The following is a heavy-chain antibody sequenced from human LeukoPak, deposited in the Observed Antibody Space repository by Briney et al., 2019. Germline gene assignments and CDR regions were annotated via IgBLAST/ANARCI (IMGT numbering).Heavy chain of an antibody. D-gene: IGHD2-15*01. CDR2: ISAYNGNT. Sequence: ASVKVSCKASGYTFTSYGISWVRQAPGQGLEWMGWISAYNGNTNYAQKLQGRVTMTTDTSTSTAYMELRSLRSDDTAVYYCARGDYCSGGSCYSGPFDYWGQGTLVTVSS. CDR1: GYTFTSYG. V-gene: IGHV1-18*01. J-gene: IGHJ4*02. CDR3: ARGDYCSGGSCYSGPFDY.